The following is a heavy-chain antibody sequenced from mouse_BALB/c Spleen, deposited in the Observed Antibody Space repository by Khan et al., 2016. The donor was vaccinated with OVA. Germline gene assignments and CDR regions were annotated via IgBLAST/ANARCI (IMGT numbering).Heavy chain of an antibody. Sequence: QVQLQQSGPGLVQPSQSLSITCTVSGFSLTTYGIHWVRQSPGKSLEWLGVIWSGGNPDYNAPFISRLSITKDNSKSQVFFTMNSLQADDSAIYYCARNSDRYDFTYWGQGTLVTVS. V-gene: IGHV2-2*01. CDR1: GFSLTTYG. CDR2: IWSGGNP. CDR3: ARNSDRYDFTY. J-gene: IGHJ3*01. D-gene: IGHD2-12*01.